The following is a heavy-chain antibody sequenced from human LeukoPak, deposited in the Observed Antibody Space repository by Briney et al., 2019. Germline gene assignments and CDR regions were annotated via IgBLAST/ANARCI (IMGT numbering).Heavy chain of an antibody. CDR3: AKDTGAYYYDSSGSYMDV. V-gene: IGHV3-11*01. D-gene: IGHD3-22*01. CDR2: ISSSGSTI. J-gene: IGHJ6*03. CDR1: GFTFSDYY. Sequence: GGSLRLSCAASGFTFSDYYMSWIRQAPGKGLEWVSYISSSGSTIYYADSVKGRFTISRDNAKNSLYLQMNSLRAEDTAVYYCAKDTGAYYYDSSGSYMDVWGKGTTVTVSS.